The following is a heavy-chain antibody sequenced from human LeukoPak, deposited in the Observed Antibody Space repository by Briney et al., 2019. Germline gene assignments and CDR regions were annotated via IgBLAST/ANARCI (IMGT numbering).Heavy chain of an antibody. D-gene: IGHD3-22*01. CDR2: ISYDGSNK. Sequence: PGRSLRLSYAASGFTFSSYAMHWVRQAPGKGLEWVAAISYDGSNKYYADSVKGRFTISRDNSKNTLYLQMNSLRAEDTAVYYCARGAPKGHYYDSSGYWGQGTLVTVSS. J-gene: IGHJ4*02. CDR3: ARGAPKGHYYDSSGY. V-gene: IGHV3-30-3*01. CDR1: GFTFSSYA.